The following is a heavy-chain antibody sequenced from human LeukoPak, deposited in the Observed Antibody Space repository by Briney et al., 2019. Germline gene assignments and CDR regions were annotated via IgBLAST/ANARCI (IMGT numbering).Heavy chain of an antibody. CDR3: ASGDWGY. J-gene: IGHJ4*02. D-gene: IGHD3/OR15-3a*01. Sequence: GGSLRLSCAASGFIVSSYYMTWVRQAPGKGLEWVSVIYGDGSTYYTDSVKGRFAISRDNSKNTLYLQMNSLSAEDTAVYYCASGDWGYWGQGTLVSVSS. V-gene: IGHV3-53*01. CDR1: GFIVSSYY. CDR2: IYGDGST.